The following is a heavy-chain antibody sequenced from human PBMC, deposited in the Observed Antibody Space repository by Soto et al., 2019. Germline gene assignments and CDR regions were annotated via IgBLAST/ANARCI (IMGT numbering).Heavy chain of an antibody. CDR2: INHSGST. Sequence: SETLSLTCAVYGGSFSGYYWSLIRQPPGKGLEWIGEINHSGSTNYNPSLKSRVTISVDTSKNQFSLKLSSVTAADTAVYYCASRRGYSGYSHDYWGQGTLVTVSS. V-gene: IGHV4-34*01. J-gene: IGHJ4*02. CDR1: GGSFSGYY. D-gene: IGHD5-12*01. CDR3: ASRRGYSGYSHDY.